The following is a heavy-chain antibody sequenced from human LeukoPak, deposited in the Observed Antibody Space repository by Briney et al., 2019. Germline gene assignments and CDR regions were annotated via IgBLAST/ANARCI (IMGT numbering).Heavy chain of an antibody. CDR3: ARDPGTAADPNWFDP. D-gene: IGHD6-13*01. CDR2: ISAYNGNT. Sequence: ASVKVSCKASGYTFTSYGISWVRQAPGQGLEWMGWISAYNGNTNYAQKLQGRVTMTTDTSTSTAYMELRSLRSDDTAVYYCARDPGTAADPNWFDPWGQGTPVTVSS. CDR1: GYTFTSYG. V-gene: IGHV1-18*01. J-gene: IGHJ5*02.